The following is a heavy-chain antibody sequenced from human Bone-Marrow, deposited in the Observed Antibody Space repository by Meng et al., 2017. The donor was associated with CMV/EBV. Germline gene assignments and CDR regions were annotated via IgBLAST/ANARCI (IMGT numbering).Heavy chain of an antibody. CDR1: GDDVSTDSAA. Sequence: SCAISGDDVSTDSAAWNWIRQSPSRGLEWLGRTYYRSKWNYDYAVSLKSRITIKPDTSKNQFSLQLNSVTPEDTAVYYCANKYYGDYDSLRYYYGMDVWGQGTTVTVSS. J-gene: IGHJ6*02. V-gene: IGHV6-1*01. CDR3: ANKYYGDYDSLRYYYGMDV. CDR2: TYYRSKWNY. D-gene: IGHD4-17*01.